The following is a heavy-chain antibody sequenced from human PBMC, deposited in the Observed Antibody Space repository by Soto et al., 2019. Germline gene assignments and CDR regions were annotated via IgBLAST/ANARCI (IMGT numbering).Heavy chain of an antibody. CDR2: IIPILGET. Sequence: QVQLVQSGAEVKKPGSSVRVSCKASGTIFSSYTISWVRQAPGQGLEWMGRIIPILGETNSAQKFQGRVTLTADKSTNTAYMELNSLSSEDTALYYCARGLGGRMDDWGQGTTVTVSS. V-gene: IGHV1-69*08. D-gene: IGHD3-16*01. CDR1: GTIFSSYT. CDR3: ARGLGGRMDD. J-gene: IGHJ6*02.